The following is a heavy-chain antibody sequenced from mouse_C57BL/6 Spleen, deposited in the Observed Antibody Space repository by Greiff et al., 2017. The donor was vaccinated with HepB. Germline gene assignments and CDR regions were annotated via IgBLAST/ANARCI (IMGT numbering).Heavy chain of an antibody. CDR2: IDPSDSET. V-gene: IGHV1-52*01. J-gene: IGHJ2*01. CDR3: ARWGYYGSSYYFDY. Sequence: VQLQQSGAELVRPGSSVKLSCKASGYTFTSYWMHWVKQRPIQGLEWIGNIDPSDSETHFNQKFKDKATVTVDKSSSTAYMQRSSLTSEDSAVYYCARWGYYGSSYYFDYWGQGTTLTVSS. CDR1: GYTFTSYW. D-gene: IGHD1-1*01.